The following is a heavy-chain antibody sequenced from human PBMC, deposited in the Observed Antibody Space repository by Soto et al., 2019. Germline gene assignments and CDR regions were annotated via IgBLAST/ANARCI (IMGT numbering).Heavy chain of an antibody. V-gene: IGHV4-34*01. CDR3: ARGYGSGSYYYYYGMDV. CDR1: GGSFSGYY. D-gene: IGHD3-10*01. Sequence: SSETLSLTCAVYGGSFSGYYWSWIRQPPGKGLEWIGEINHSGSTNYNPSLKSRVTISVDTSKNQFSLKLSSVTAADTAVYYCARGYGSGSYYYYYGMDVWGQGTTVTVSS. J-gene: IGHJ6*02. CDR2: INHSGST.